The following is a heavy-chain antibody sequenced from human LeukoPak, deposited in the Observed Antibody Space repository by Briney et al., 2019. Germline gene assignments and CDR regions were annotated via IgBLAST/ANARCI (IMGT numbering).Heavy chain of an antibody. J-gene: IGHJ4*02. D-gene: IGHD1-26*01. V-gene: IGHV4-39*01. Sequence: SETLSLTCNVPGGSISSSSYSWGWIRQPPGKGLEWIGSMYYGGSTYYNPSLKSRVTISVDTSKNQFSLKLSSVTAADTAVYYCARRGPSGRSLDYWGQGTLVTVSS. CDR3: ARRGPSGRSLDY. CDR2: MYYGGST. CDR1: GGSISSSSYS.